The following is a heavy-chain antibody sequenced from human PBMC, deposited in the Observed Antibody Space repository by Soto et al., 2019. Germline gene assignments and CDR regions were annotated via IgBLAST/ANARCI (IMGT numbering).Heavy chain of an antibody. CDR1: GFTFSNYA. D-gene: IGHD4-17*01. J-gene: IGHJ6*02. CDR2: ISYDGSDK. V-gene: IGHV3-30-3*01. Sequence: QVHLVESGGGVVQPGRSLRLSCAASGFTFSNYAMHWVRQAPGKGLEWVAVISYDGSDKYNANSVKGRFTISRDNSKNTLYLQMNSLRAEDTAVYYCARDTGPKVYNYYYFGMDVWGQGTTVTVSS. CDR3: ARDTGPKVYNYYYFGMDV.